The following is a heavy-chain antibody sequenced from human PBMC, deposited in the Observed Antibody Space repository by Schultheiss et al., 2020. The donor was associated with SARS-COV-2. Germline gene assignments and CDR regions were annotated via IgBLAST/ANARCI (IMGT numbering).Heavy chain of an antibody. CDR1: GYTFTSYA. J-gene: IGHJ6*03. CDR2: IIPIFGIA. D-gene: IGHD5-12*01. V-gene: IGHV1-69*13. CDR3: AAGGYSGYLYYYYMDV. Sequence: SVKVSCKASGYTFTSYAMHWVRQAPGQGLEWMGRIIPIFGIANYAQKFQGRVTITADESTSTAYMELSSLRSEDTAVYYCAAGGYSGYLYYYYMDVWGKGTTVTVSS.